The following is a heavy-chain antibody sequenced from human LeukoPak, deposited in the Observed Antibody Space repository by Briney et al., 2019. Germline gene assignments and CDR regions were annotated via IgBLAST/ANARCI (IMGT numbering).Heavy chain of an antibody. CDR3: ASRPLAAAGRGTFNY. CDR1: GGSFSGYY. D-gene: IGHD6-13*01. V-gene: IGHV4-34*01. CDR2: INHSGST. Sequence: SSETLSLTCAVYGGSFSGYYWSWIRQPPGKGLEWIGEINHSGSTNYNPSLKSRVTISVDTSKNQFSLKLSSVTAADTAVYYCASRPLAAAGRGTFNYWGQGTLVTVSS. J-gene: IGHJ4*02.